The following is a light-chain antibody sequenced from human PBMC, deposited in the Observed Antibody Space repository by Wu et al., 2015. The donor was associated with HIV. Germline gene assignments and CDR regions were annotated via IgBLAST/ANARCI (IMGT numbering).Light chain of an antibody. V-gene: IGKV3-11*01. CDR3: QHYGTSRT. J-gene: IGKJ1*01. Sequence: FLTQSPDTLSLSPGERVTLSCRASHSVSRYLAWYQQKPGQAPRLLIYDTSTRATGIPARFSGSGSGTDFSLTISRLDPEDSAVYYCQHYGTSRTFGQGTKVEIK. CDR1: HSVSRY. CDR2: DTS.